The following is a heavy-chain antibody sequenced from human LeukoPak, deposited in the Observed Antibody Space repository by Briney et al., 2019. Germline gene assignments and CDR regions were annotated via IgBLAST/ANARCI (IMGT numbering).Heavy chain of an antibody. D-gene: IGHD1-26*01. J-gene: IGHJ6*02. CDR3: AADHVGSHPHYYYYYGMDV. CDR2: IVVGSGNT. CDR1: GFTFTSSA. V-gene: IGHV1-58*02. Sequence: GASVTVSCKASGFTFTSSAMQWVRQARGQRLEWIGWIVVGSGNTNYAQKFQERVTITRDMSTSTAYMELSSLRSEDTAVYYCAADHVGSHPHYYYYYGMDVWGQGTTVTVSS.